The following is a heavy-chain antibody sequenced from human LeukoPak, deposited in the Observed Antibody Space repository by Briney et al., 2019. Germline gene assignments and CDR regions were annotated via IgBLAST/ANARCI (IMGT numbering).Heavy chain of an antibody. J-gene: IGHJ4*02. CDR2: VRPGDSAR. D-gene: IGHD4-17*01. CDR1: GFTFSNYP. V-gene: IGHV3-48*02. Sequence: GGSLRLSCAAFGFTFSNYPMNWVRQAPAKGLEWVSNVRPGDSARSYADSVRGRFTISRDDAKNSLYLQMNSLRDEDTAVYYCATDSHYAFDFWGLGTLVTVSS. CDR3: ATDSHYAFDF.